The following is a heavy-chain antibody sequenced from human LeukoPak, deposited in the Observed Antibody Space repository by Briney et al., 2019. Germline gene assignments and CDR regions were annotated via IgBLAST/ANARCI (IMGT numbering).Heavy chain of an antibody. Sequence: GGSLRLSCAASGFTFSSYWMSWVRQAPGKGLEWVANIKQDGSEKYYVDSVKGRFTISRDNAKNSLYLQMNSMRPEDTAVYYCARDTLPNRYCSGGSCYSDYWGQGTLVTVSS. J-gene: IGHJ4*02. CDR2: IKQDGSEK. V-gene: IGHV3-7*01. CDR1: GFTFSSYW. D-gene: IGHD2-15*01. CDR3: ARDTLPNRYCSGGSCYSDY.